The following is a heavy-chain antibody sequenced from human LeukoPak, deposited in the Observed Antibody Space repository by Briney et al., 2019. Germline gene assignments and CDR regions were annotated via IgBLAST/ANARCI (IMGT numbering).Heavy chain of an antibody. CDR2: FTISGDVE. D-gene: IGHD6-19*01. J-gene: IGHJ4*02. Sequence: QTGGSLRLSCAASGFTFAASALAWVRQAPGKGLEWVSTFTISGDVERYSDSVRGRFTISRDNSKNTVYLQMSSLRAEDTARYYCAKLIRYSGWPLDYWGQGTLVTVSS. CDR1: GFTFAASA. CDR3: AKLIRYSGWPLDY. V-gene: IGHV3-23*01.